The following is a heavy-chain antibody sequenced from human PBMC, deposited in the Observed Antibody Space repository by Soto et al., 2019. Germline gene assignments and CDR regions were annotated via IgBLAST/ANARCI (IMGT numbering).Heavy chain of an antibody. J-gene: IGHJ5*02. CDR3: ARDVGDRVPKGIDP. D-gene: IGHD3-3*01. Sequence: QVQLQESGPGLVKPSQTLSLTCTVSGGSISSGGYYWSWIRQHPGKGLELIGYIYYSGSTVYNPSLNSRVTISVDQSRNQNSLKLTSVTAADTAVYSCARDVGDRVPKGIDPSSQGTLVTVSS. CDR1: GGSISSGGYY. CDR2: IYYSGST. V-gene: IGHV4-31*03.